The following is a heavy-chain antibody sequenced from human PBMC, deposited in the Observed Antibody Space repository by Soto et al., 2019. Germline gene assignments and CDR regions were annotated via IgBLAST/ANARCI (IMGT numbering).Heavy chain of an antibody. CDR3: AKDTGGLRFSEWLSDY. V-gene: IGHV3-23*01. CDR2: ISGSGGST. Sequence: EVQLLESGGGLVQPGGSLRLSCAASGFTFSSYAMSWVRQAPGKGLEWVSAISGSGGSTYYADSVKGRFTISRDNAKNTLYLQMNSLRAEDTAVYYCAKDTGGLRFSEWLSDYWGQGTLVTVSS. J-gene: IGHJ4*02. CDR1: GFTFSSYA. D-gene: IGHD3-3*01.